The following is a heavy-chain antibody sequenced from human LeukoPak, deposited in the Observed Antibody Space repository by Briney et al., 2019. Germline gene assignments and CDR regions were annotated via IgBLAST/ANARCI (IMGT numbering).Heavy chain of an antibody. V-gene: IGHV3-48*01. D-gene: IGHD3-22*01. Sequence: SGGSLRLSCAASGFPLSSYSINWVRQAPGKGLEWVSYISSGGSAIYYVDSVKGRFTVSRDNAKNSLFLQMNRPRAEDTAVYYCVRVKDSYFDCWGQGALVTVSS. CDR2: ISSGGSAI. CDR3: VRVKDSYFDC. J-gene: IGHJ4*02. CDR1: GFPLSSYS.